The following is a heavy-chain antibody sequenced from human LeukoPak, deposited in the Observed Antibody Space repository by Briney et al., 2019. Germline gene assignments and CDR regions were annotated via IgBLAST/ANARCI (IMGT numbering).Heavy chain of an antibody. CDR3: ARDRPYYDFWSGYSDY. J-gene: IGHJ4*02. CDR1: GFTFSSYW. D-gene: IGHD3-3*01. V-gene: IGHV3-7*01. CDR2: IKQDGSEK. Sequence: GGSLRLSCAASGFTFSSYWMSWVRQAPGKGLEWVASIKQDGSEKYYVDSVKGRFTISRDNAKNSLYLQMNSLRAEDTAVYYCARDRPYYDFWSGYSDYWGQGTLVTVSS.